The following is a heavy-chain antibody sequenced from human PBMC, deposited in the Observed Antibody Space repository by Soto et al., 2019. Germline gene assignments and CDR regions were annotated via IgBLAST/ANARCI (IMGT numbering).Heavy chain of an antibody. CDR2: ISAYNGNT. CDR3: ARGRVAEAGPFDY. Sequence: GTPAQVSCKASGYRFTSCARSWVRQANGQGLEWMGWISAYNGNTASAQKFQDRVTMTTDTSTSTAYMELRSLRSYETAVYYCARGRVAEAGPFDYWGQGTLVTVSS. V-gene: IGHV1-18*01. J-gene: IGHJ4*02. CDR1: GYRFTSCA. D-gene: IGHD6-19*01.